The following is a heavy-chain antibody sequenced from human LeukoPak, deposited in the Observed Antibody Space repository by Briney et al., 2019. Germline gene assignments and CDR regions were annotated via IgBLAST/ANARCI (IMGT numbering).Heavy chain of an antibody. Sequence: SETLSLTCAVYGGSFSGYYWSWIRQPPGKGLEWIGEINHSGSTNYNPSLKSRVTISVDTSKNQFSLKLSSVTAADTAVYYCARGLGYSYGYREHYRDAFDIWGQGTMVTVSP. D-gene: IGHD5-18*01. J-gene: IGHJ3*02. CDR1: GGSFSGYY. V-gene: IGHV4-34*01. CDR3: ARGLGYSYGYREHYRDAFDI. CDR2: INHSGST.